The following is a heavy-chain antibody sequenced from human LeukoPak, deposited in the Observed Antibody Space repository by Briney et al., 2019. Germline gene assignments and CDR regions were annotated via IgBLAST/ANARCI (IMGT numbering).Heavy chain of an antibody. CDR3: AELGITMIGGV. J-gene: IGHJ6*04. V-gene: IGHV3-30*04. D-gene: IGHD3-10*02. CDR1: GFTFSDYA. Sequence: GGSLRLSCAASGFTFSDYAMHWVRQAPGKGLEWVAVMSYDGSNKYYPDSVKGRFTISRDNSKNTLYLQMNSLRAEDTAVYYCAELGITMIGGVWGKGTTVTISS. CDR2: MSYDGSNK.